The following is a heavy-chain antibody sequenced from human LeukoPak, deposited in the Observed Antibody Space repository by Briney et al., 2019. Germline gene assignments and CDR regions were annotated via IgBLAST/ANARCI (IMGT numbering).Heavy chain of an antibody. J-gene: IGHJ4*02. V-gene: IGHV3-23*01. CDR3: AKGGASLFDY. Sequence: GGSLRLSCAASGFTFSSYAMSWVRQAPGKGLEWVSAISGSGRSTYYADSVKGRFTISRDNSKNTLYLQMNSLRADDTAVYYCAKGGASLFDYWGQGTLVTVSS. D-gene: IGHD1-26*01. CDR2: ISGSGRST. CDR1: GFTFSSYA.